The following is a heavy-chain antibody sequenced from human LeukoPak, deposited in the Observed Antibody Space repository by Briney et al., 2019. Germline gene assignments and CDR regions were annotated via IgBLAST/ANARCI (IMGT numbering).Heavy chain of an antibody. V-gene: IGHV4-39*07. Sequence: SETLSLTCTVSGGSISSSSYYWGWIRQPPGKGLEWIGSIYYSGSTYYNPSLKSRVTISVDTSKNQFSLKLSSVTAADTAVYYCARGRRVVVVAAKFEGWFDPWGQGTLVTVSS. D-gene: IGHD2-15*01. CDR3: ARGRRVVVVAAKFEGWFDP. CDR1: GGSISSSSYY. CDR2: IYYSGST. J-gene: IGHJ5*02.